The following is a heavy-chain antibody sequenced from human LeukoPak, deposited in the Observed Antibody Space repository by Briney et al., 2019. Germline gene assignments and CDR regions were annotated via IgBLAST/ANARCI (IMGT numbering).Heavy chain of an antibody. D-gene: IGHD2-15*01. CDR3: AREDGYCSGGNCYSYFDS. V-gene: IGHV3-7*03. CDR1: GFTFSSYW. J-gene: IGHJ4*02. Sequence: GGSLRLSCAASGFTFSSYWMSWVRQAPGKGLEWVANIKQDGSEKYYVDSVKGRFTISRDNAKNSLYLQMNSLRAEDTAVYFCAREDGYCSGGNCYSYFDSWGQGTLVTVSS. CDR2: IKQDGSEK.